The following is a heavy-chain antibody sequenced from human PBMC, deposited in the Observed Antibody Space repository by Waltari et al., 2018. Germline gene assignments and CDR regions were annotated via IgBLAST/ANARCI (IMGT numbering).Heavy chain of an antibody. CDR3: ARGSSSAFNI. D-gene: IGHD2-2*01. V-gene: IGHV3-21*01. Sequence: EEQLVESGGGLVKPGGSLRLSCAASGFTFRNFDMTWVRQAPGKGREWFSSISITGKYIYYADSVKGRVTISRDNAKNALFLQINSLRAEYTALYYCARGSSSAFNIWGQGTRVTVSS. J-gene: IGHJ3*02. CDR1: GFTFRNFD. CDR2: ISITGKYI.